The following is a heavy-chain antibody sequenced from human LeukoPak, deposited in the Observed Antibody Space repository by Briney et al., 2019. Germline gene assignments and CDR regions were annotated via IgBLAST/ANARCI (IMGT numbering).Heavy chain of an antibody. V-gene: IGHV3-21*04. D-gene: IGHD5-18*01. J-gene: IGHJ4*02. Sequence: GGSLRLSCAASGFTFSSYSMNWVRQAPGKGLEWVSSISSSSSYIYYADSVKGRFTISRDNSKNTLYLQMNSLRAEDTAVYYCAKDQRDRGYSYGYNYWGQGTLVTVSS. CDR2: ISSSSSYI. CDR3: AKDQRDRGYSYGYNY. CDR1: GFTFSSYS.